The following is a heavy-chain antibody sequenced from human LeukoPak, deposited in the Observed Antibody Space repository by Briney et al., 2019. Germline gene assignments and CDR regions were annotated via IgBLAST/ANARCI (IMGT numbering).Heavy chain of an antibody. CDR2: INPSGGST. V-gene: IGHV1-46*01. CDR1: GYTFTSYY. Sequence: ASVKVSCKASGYTFTSYYMHWVRQAPGQGLEWMGIINPSGGSTSYAQKFQGRVTMTRDTSTSTVYMELSSLRSEDTAVYYCASNPSIAAAGEYFQHWGQGTLVTVSS. CDR3: ASNPSIAAAGEYFQH. D-gene: IGHD6-25*01. J-gene: IGHJ1*01.